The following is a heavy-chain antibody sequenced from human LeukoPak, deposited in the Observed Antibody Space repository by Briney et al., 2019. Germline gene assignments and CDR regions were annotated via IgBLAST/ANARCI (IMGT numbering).Heavy chain of an antibody. D-gene: IGHD1-26*01. CDR1: GFNFWGSG. V-gene: IGHV3-30*02. CDR3: AREGSGLLIHAFDI. CDR2: IQYDRSQI. J-gene: IGHJ3*02. Sequence: GGSLRLSCAASGFNFWGSGMHWVRQRPGTGLEWVAFIQYDRSQIYYADFVKGRFHISRHNPQNTVYPQMNSLTTEDTAVYFCAREGSGLLIHAFDIWGQRKMVTVSS.